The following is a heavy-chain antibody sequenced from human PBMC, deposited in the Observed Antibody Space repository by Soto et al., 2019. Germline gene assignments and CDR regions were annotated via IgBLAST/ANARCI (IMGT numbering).Heavy chain of an antibody. J-gene: IGHJ4*02. V-gene: IGHV3-30*03. CDR1: GFTFSSYG. CDR3: ALGGGQLTTVITGY. D-gene: IGHD4-17*01. CDR2: ISYDGSNK. Sequence: QPGGSLRLSCAASGFTFSSYGMHWVRQAPGKGLEWVAVISYDGSNKYYADSVKGRFTISRDNSKNTLYLQMNCLRADDTAVYYCALGGGQLTTVITGYWGQGTLVTVSS.